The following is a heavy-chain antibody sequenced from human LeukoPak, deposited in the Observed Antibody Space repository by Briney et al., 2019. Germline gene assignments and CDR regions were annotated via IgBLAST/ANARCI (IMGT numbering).Heavy chain of an antibody. J-gene: IGHJ6*02. V-gene: IGHV1-18*01. D-gene: IGHD3-3*01. CDR2: ISTYNGDT. Sequence: GASVKVSCKASVYTFTNYGISSLRQAPGQGLEWMGWISTYNGDTSYAQKLQGRVTMTTETSTSTIYMELRSLRSDDTAVYYCARGGGDFWSGHYPNYYYGMDVWGQGTTVTVSS. CDR3: ARGGGDFWSGHYPNYYYGMDV. CDR1: VYTFTNYG.